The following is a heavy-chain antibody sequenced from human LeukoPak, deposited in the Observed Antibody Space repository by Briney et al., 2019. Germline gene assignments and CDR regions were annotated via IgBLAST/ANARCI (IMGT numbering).Heavy chain of an antibody. CDR3: ARAQLGGPVDY. D-gene: IGHD3-16*01. CDR1: GGSFSGYY. V-gene: IGHV4-34*01. CDR2: SNHGGTT. J-gene: IGHJ4*02. Sequence: SETLSLTCAVYGGSFSGYYWSWIRQPPGKGLEWIGESNHGGTTDYNPSLKSRVTISVDTSKNQFSLKLNSVTAADTAVYYCARAQLGGPVDYWGRGTLVTVSS.